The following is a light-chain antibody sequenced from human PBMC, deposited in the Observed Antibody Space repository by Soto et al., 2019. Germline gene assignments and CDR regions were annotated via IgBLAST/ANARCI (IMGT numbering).Light chain of an antibody. CDR3: QKYTNWPPLT. Sequence: DMAVSQSPGTLSLSPVERAILYLMAGQGVTSSYLAWYQQKPGQAPRLLIYGAYTRATGIPDRFSGSGSGTEFTLTISSLKSEDFAVYYCQKYTNWPPLTFGGGTQVDI. V-gene: IGKV3D-15*01. CDR1: QGVTSSY. CDR2: GAY. J-gene: IGKJ4*01.